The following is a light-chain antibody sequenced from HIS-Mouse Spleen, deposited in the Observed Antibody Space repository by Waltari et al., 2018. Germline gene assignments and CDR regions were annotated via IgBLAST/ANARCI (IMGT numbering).Light chain of an antibody. CDR2: EDG. J-gene: IGLJ2*01. CDR3: YSTDSSGNHRV. CDR1: ALPKKY. V-gene: IGLV3-10*01. Sequence: SYELTQPPSVSVSPGQTARITCSGDALPKKYAYWYQQKSGQAPVMVIYEDGRRPSGVPGRCSGSSSGTVATLTVSGAQVEDEAYYYCYSTDSSGNHRVFGGGTKLTVL.